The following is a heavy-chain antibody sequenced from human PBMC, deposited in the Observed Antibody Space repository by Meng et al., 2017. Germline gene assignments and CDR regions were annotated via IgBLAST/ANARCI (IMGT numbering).Heavy chain of an antibody. J-gene: IGHJ6*02. D-gene: IGHD1-14*01. CDR3: AKDRLRAVASFPERHGMDV. CDR2: ISYDGSNK. CDR1: GFNFNIYS. Sequence: GESLKISCVVSGFNFNIYSMHWVRQAPGKGPEWVAVISYDGSNKYYADSVKGRFTISRDNSKNTLYLQMNSLRPEDTARYYCAKDRLRAVASFPERHGMDVWGQGTMVTVSS. V-gene: IGHV3-30*01.